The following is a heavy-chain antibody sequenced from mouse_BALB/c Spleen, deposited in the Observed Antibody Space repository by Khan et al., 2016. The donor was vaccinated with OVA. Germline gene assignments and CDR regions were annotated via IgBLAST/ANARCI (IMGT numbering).Heavy chain of an antibody. D-gene: IGHD1-1*01. Sequence: QVQLQQSGPELVRPGASVKMSCKASGYTFTSFWIHWVKQRPGQGLEWIGMIDPSKSETRLNQKFKDKATLNVAKSSNPAYMQLSRLTSEDSAVFCCARGSYGSPFAYWGQGTLVTVSA. J-gene: IGHJ3*01. V-gene: IGHV1S127*01. CDR2: IDPSKSET. CDR1: GYTFTSFW. CDR3: ARGSYGSPFAY.